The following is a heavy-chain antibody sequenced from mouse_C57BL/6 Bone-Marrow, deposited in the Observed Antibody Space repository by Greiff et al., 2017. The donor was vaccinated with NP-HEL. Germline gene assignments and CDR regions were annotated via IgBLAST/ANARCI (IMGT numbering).Heavy chain of an antibody. CDR3: ARGYLYYFDY. CDR2: IHPNSGST. J-gene: IGHJ2*01. Sequence: QVQLQQSGAELVKPGASVKLSCKASGYTFTSYWMHWVKQRPGQGLEWIGMIHPNSGSTNYNEKFKSKATLTIDKSSSTAYMQLSSLTSEDSAVYYCARGYLYYFDYWGQGTTLTVSS. CDR1: GYTFTSYW. V-gene: IGHV1-64*01.